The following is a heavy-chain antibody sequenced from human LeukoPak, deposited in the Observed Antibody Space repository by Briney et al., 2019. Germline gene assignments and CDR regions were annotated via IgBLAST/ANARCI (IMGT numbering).Heavy chain of an antibody. CDR2: ISYDGSNK. CDR1: GFTFSSYG. CDR3: AKLAVAGDSDPFDY. D-gene: IGHD6-19*01. V-gene: IGHV3-30*18. Sequence: GGSLRLSCAASGFTFSSYGMHWVRQAPGKGLEWVAAISYDGSNKYYADSVKGRFTISRDNSKNTLYLQMNSLRAEDTAVYYCAKLAVAGDSDPFDYWGQGTLVTVSS. J-gene: IGHJ4*02.